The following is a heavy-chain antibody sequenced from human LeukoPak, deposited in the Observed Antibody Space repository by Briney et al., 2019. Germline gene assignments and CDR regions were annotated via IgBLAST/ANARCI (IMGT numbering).Heavy chain of an antibody. Sequence: GRSLRLSCAASGFTFSSYAMHWVRQAPGKGLEWVAVISYDGSNKYYADSVKGRFTISRDNSKNTLYLQMNSLGAEDTAVYYCARDRYSSGNDAFDIWGQGTMVTVSS. V-gene: IGHV3-30-3*01. CDR1: GFTFSSYA. D-gene: IGHD6-19*01. CDR2: ISYDGSNK. CDR3: ARDRYSSGNDAFDI. J-gene: IGHJ3*02.